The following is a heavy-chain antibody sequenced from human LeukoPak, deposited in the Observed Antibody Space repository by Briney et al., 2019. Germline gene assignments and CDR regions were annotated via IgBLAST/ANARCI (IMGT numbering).Heavy chain of an antibody. CDR3: AKDRRLITTFGVVIDY. CDR1: GFTFSSYG. D-gene: IGHD3-3*01. J-gene: IGHJ4*02. Sequence: GGSLRLSCAASGFTFSSYGMHWVRQAPGKGLEWVAFIRYDGSNKYYADSVKGRFTISRDNSKNTLYLQMNSLRAEDTAAYYCAKDRRLITTFGVVIDYWGQGTLVTVSS. V-gene: IGHV3-30*02. CDR2: IRYDGSNK.